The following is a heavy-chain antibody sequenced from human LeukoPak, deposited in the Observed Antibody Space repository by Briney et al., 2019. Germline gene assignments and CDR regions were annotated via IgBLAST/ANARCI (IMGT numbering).Heavy chain of an antibody. Sequence: GRSLRLSCAASGFTFSSYGMHWVRQAPGKGLEWVAVIWYDGSNKYYADSVKGRFTISRDNSKNTLYLQMSSLRSEDTAVYYCARGHSSGSDYWGQGTLVTVSS. CDR3: ARGHSSGSDY. CDR2: IWYDGSNK. J-gene: IGHJ4*02. V-gene: IGHV3-33*01. D-gene: IGHD3-22*01. CDR1: GFTFSSYG.